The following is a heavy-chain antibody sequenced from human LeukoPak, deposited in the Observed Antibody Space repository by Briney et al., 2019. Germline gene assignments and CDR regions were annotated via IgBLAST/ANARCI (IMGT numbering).Heavy chain of an antibody. CDR1: GGSLSGYY. D-gene: IGHD2-2*01. J-gene: IGHJ4*02. CDR2: INHSGST. V-gene: IGHV4-34*01. Sequence: SETLSLTCAVYGGSLSGYYWSWIRQPPGKGPEWIGEINHSGSTNYNPSLKSRVTISVDTSKNQFSLKLSSVTAADTAVYYCARVAVVPAAPTFDYWGQGTLVTVSS. CDR3: ARVAVVPAAPTFDY.